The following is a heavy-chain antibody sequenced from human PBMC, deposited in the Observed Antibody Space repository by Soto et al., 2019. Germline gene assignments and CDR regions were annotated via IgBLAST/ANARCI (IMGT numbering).Heavy chain of an antibody. D-gene: IGHD4-17*01. CDR3: ARTYGSNSHFDY. CDR1: GFTFSSYW. V-gene: IGHV3-74*01. Sequence: EVQLVESGGGLVQPGGSLRLSCAASGFTFSSYWMHWVRQAPGKGLVWVSRIHSDGGTTTYADSVKGRFTMSRDNAKNTLYLQMNSLRAEYTAVYYCARTYGSNSHFDYWGQGTLVTVSS. CDR2: IHSDGGTT. J-gene: IGHJ4*02.